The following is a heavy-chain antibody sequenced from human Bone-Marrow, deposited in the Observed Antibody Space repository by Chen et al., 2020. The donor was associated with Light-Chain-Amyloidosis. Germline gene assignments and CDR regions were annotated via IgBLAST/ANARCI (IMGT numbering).Heavy chain of an antibody. J-gene: IGHJ3*02. CDR2: IYHSGST. Sequence: QVQLQESGPGLVKPSETLSLTCTVSGYSISSGYYWGWIRQPPGKGLEWIGSIYHSGSTYYNTSLKSRVTKSVDTYKNQFSLKLSSVTAADTAMYFCTRAWRSTSDGRHDAFDIWGQGTMVTVSS. CDR1: GYSISSGYY. V-gene: IGHV4-38-2*02. CDR3: TRAWRSTSDGRHDAFDI. D-gene: IGHD2-2*01.